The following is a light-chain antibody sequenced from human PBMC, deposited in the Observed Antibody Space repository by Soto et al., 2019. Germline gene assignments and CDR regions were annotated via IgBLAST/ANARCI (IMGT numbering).Light chain of an antibody. CDR2: DAS. CDR1: QSLNSR. Sequence: DIQLTQSPSSLSASVGDRVTLTCRASQSLNSRLAWYQQRPGKAPKLLIYDASTLESGVPSRFSGSGSGTDFTLTINRLEPEDFAVYYCQQYDSSPPFALTFGGGTKVDIK. CDR3: QQYDSSPPFALT. V-gene: IGKV1-5*01. J-gene: IGKJ4*01.